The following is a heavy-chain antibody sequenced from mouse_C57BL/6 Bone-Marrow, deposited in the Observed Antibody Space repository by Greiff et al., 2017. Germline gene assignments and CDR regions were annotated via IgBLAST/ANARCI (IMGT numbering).Heavy chain of an antibody. CDR3: AIRIITTVAHNAMDY. D-gene: IGHD1-1*01. CDR2: ISYDGSN. CDR1: GYSITSGYY. J-gene: IGHJ4*01. Sequence: EVQLQQSGPGLVKPSPSLSLTCSVTGYSITSGYYWNWLRQFPGNKLEWMGYISYDGSNNYNPSLKNRISITRDTSKNQFFLKLNSVTTEDTATYYCAIRIITTVAHNAMDYWGQGTSVTVSS. V-gene: IGHV3-6*01.